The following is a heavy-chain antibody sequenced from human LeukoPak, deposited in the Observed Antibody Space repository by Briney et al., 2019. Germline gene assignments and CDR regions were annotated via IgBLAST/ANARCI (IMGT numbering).Heavy chain of an antibody. CDR3: ARYIAAAGKAFYAFDI. J-gene: IGHJ3*02. CDR1: GYTFTSYA. Sequence: ASVKVSCKASGYTFTSYAMNWVRQAPGQGLEWMGWINTNTGNPTYAQGFTGRFVFSLDTSVSTAYLQISSLKAEDTAVYHCARYIAAAGKAFYAFDIWGQGTMVTVSS. V-gene: IGHV7-4-1*02. CDR2: INTNTGNP. D-gene: IGHD6-13*01.